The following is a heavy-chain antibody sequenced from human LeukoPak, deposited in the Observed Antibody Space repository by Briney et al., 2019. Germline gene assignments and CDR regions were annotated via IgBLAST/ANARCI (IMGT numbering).Heavy chain of an antibody. Sequence: PSETLSLTCTVSGGSISSYYWSWIRQPPGKGLEWIGYIYYSGSTNYNPSLKSRVTISVDTSKNQFSLKLSSVTAADTAVYYCARDNGDYGGAYFDYWGQGTLVTVSS. CDR2: IYYSGST. CDR3: ARDNGDYGGAYFDY. J-gene: IGHJ4*02. V-gene: IGHV4-59*01. CDR1: GGSISSYY. D-gene: IGHD4-17*01.